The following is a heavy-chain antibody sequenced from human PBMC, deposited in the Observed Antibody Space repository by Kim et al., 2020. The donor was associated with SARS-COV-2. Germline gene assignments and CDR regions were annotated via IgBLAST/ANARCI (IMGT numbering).Heavy chain of an antibody. V-gene: IGHV3-23*01. CDR2: FSGSGGGT. CDR1: GFTFSSFA. D-gene: IGHD3-10*01. J-gene: IGHJ6*02. CDR3: AKDSNLLWDYYGMDV. Sequence: GGSLRLSCAASGFTFSSFALSWVRQAPGKGLDWVSAFSGSGGGTYYADSVKGRFTISRDNSKNTLYLQMNILRAEATAVYYCAKDSNLLWDYYGMDVWGQGTTVTVS.